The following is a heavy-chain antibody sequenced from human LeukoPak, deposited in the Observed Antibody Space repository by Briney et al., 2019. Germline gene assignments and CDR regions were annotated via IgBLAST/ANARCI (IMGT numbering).Heavy chain of an antibody. V-gene: IGHV4-39*01. Sequence: SETLSLTCTVSGGSISTSSYYWGWIRQPPGKGLEWIGSIFYSGSTYYNLSLKSRVTISVDTSKNQFSLKLTSVTAANTAVYYCARRPSRIGTTGPPDYYFDYWGQGTLVTVSS. D-gene: IGHD6-13*01. CDR1: GGSISTSSYY. CDR3: ARRPSRIGTTGPPDYYFDY. CDR2: IFYSGST. J-gene: IGHJ4*02.